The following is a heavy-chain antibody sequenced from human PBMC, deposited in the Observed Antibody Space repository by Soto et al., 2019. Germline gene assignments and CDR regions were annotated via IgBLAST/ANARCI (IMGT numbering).Heavy chain of an antibody. Sequence: SETLSLTCTVSGGSISSSSYYWGWIRQPQGKGLEWIGSIYYSGSTYYNPSLKSRVTISVDTSKNQFSLKLSSVTAADTAVYYCARVGVMTTVTTLGYFDYWGQGTLVTVS. CDR1: GGSISSSSYY. V-gene: IGHV4-39*01. D-gene: IGHD4-4*01. CDR3: ARVGVMTTVTTLGYFDY. CDR2: IYYSGST. J-gene: IGHJ4*02.